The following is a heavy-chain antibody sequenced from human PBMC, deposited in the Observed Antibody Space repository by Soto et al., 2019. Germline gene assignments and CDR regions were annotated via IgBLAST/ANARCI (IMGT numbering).Heavy chain of an antibody. CDR3: ARVNPYSSLYCSSTSCHYFDY. D-gene: IGHD2-2*01. V-gene: IGHV4-59*01. Sequence: ASETLSLTCTVSGGSMISYYWSWIRQPPGRGLEWIGFIYYSGSTNYNPSLKNRVTISVDTSKNQFSLKLSSVTAADTAVYYCARVNPYSSLYCSSTSCHYFDYWGQGTLVTVSS. J-gene: IGHJ4*02. CDR2: IYYSGST. CDR1: GGSMISYY.